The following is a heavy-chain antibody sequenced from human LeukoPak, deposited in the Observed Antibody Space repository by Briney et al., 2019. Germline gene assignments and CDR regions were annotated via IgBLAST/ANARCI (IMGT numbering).Heavy chain of an antibody. CDR3: ARQYYYFSHMDV. V-gene: IGHV4-59*08. J-gene: IGHJ6*02. Sequence: SETLSLTCTVSGGSLSSYYWSWIRQPPGKGLEWIGYIYYSGSTNYNPSLKSRVTISVDTSKNQFSLKLSSVTAADTAVYYCARQYYYFSHMDVWGQGTTVTVSS. CDR2: IYYSGST. CDR1: GGSLSSYY.